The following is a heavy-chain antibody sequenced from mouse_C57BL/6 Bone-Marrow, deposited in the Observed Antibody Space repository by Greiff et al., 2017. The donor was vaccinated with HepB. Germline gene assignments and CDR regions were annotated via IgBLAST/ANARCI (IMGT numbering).Heavy chain of an antibody. CDR2: IDPEDGDT. CDR3: TTYTVVAPSFDY. Sequence: EVKLQESGAELVRPGASVKLSCTASGFNIKDYYMHWVKQRPEQGLEWIGRIDPEDGDTEYAPKFQGKATMTADTSSNTAYLQLSSLTSEDTAVYYCTTYTVVAPSFDYWGQGTTLTVSS. V-gene: IGHV14-1*01. CDR1: GFNIKDYY. J-gene: IGHJ2*01. D-gene: IGHD1-1*01.